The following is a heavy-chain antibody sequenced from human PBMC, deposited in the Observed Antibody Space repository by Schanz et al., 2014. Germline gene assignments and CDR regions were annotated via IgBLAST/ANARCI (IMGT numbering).Heavy chain of an antibody. CDR2: LYIRST. D-gene: IGHD5-12*01. J-gene: IGHJ3*01. CDR3: ARDEGKDGYNLAFDV. CDR1: GFTVNTNY. Sequence: EAQLVESGGGLIHPGGSLRLSCAVSGFTVNTNYMTWVRQAPGKGLECVSILYIRSTYYADSVKGRFTISRDNSKNMVFLQMNSLRVEDTAIYYCARDEGKDGYNLAFDVWGQGTLVTGSS. V-gene: IGHV3-53*01.